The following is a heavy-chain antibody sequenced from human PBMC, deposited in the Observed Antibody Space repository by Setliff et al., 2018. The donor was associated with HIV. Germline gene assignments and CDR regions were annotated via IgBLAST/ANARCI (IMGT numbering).Heavy chain of an antibody. CDR1: GFTFSTYS. J-gene: IGHJ3*01. CDR3: ARREYNYVPRAFDL. CDR2: IYTSSSTI. D-gene: IGHD5-18*01. Sequence: GGSLRLSCVGSGFTFSTYSMSWVRQVPGKGLEWIAYIYTSSSTIHYGDSVKGRFTISRDNAKNSVYLQMNSLRAEDTAVYYCARREYNYVPRAFDLWGQGTMVT. V-gene: IGHV3-48*01.